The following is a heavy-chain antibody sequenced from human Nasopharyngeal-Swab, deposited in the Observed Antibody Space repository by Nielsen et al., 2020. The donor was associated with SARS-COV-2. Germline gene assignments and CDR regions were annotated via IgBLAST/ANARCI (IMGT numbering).Heavy chain of an antibody. V-gene: IGHV7-4-1*02. CDR1: GYTFTGYA. D-gene: IGHD3-3*01. CDR3: ARDEKSQGIFGVVISGQWWFDP. J-gene: IGHJ5*02. Sequence: ASVKVSCKASGYTFTGYAMNWVRQAPGQGLEWMGWINTNTGNPTYAQGFTGRFVFSLDTSVGTAYLQISSLKAEDTAVYYCARDEKSQGIFGVVISGQWWFDPWGQGTLVTVSS. CDR2: INTNTGNP.